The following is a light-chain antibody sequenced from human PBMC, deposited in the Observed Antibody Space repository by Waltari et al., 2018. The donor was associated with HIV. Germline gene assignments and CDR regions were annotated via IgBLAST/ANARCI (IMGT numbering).Light chain of an antibody. CDR3: QTWGTGIAV. J-gene: IGLJ3*02. Sequence: QPVLTQPPSPSGSLGASVKLTCTPSSAHSSNAIAWHQQQPEKGPRFLMKVNSDGSHNRGAGIPDRFSGSTYGAERYLTISSLQSEDEADYYCQTWGTGIAVFGGGTKLTVL. V-gene: IGLV4-69*01. CDR2: VNSDGSH. CDR1: SAHSSNA.